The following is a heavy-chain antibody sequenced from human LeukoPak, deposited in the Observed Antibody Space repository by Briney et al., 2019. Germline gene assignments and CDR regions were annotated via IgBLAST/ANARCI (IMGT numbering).Heavy chain of an antibody. CDR2: ISGSGGST. V-gene: IGHV3-23*01. J-gene: IGHJ4*02. D-gene: IGHD3-3*01. CDR3: ATSSLRNTILDY. Sequence: GGSLRLSCAACGFTFSSYAMSWVRQAPGKGLEWVSAISGSGGSTYYADSVKGRFTISRDNSKNTLYLQMNSLRAEDTAVYYCATSSLRNTILDYWGQGTLVTVSS. CDR1: GFTFSSYA.